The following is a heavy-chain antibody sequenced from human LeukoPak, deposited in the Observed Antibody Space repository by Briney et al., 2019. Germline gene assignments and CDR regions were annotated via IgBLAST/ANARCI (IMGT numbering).Heavy chain of an antibody. CDR1: GFTFSSYA. J-gene: IGHJ4*02. CDR2: IKQDGSEK. CDR3: ARCGWYGSGTYTFDY. V-gene: IGHV3-7*01. D-gene: IGHD3-10*01. Sequence: AGGSLRLSCAASGFTFSSYAMSWVRQAPGKGLEWVANIKQDGSEKYYVDSVKGRFTISRDNAKNSLYLQMNSLRAEDTAVYYCARCGWYGSGTYTFDYWGQGTLVTVSS.